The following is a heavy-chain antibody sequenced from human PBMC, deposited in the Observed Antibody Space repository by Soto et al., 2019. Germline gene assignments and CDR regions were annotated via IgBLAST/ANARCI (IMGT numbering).Heavy chain of an antibody. CDR3: ARGGKRYYYYYGMDV. Sequence: ASVKVSCKASGYTFTSYYMHWVRQAPGQGLEWMGIINPSGGSTSYAQKFQGRVTMTRDTSTSTVYMELSSLRSEDTAVYYCARGGKRYYYYYGMDVWGQGTTVTVSS. CDR1: GYTFTSYY. D-gene: IGHD5-12*01. CDR2: INPSGGST. V-gene: IGHV1-46*01. J-gene: IGHJ6*02.